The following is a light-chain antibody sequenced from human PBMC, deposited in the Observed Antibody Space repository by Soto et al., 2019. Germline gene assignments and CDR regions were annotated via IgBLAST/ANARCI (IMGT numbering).Light chain of an antibody. CDR3: QQYSNWPKT. J-gene: IGKJ1*01. Sequence: EIVMTQSPATLSVSPGERATLSCRASQYIGSNLAWYQQKPGQAPRLLIFGAFTRAAGVPARFSGSGSGTEFTLTISSLQSEDSAVYFCQQYSNWPKTFGQGTKVDI. V-gene: IGKV3-15*01. CDR1: QYIGSN. CDR2: GAF.